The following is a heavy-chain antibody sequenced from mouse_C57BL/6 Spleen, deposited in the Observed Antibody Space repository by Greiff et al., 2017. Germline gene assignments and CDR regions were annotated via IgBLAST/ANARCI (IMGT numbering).Heavy chain of an antibody. CDR1: GFTFSSYG. D-gene: IGHD4-1*01. V-gene: IGHV5-6*02. CDR3: ARRITGTSMDY. CDR2: ISSGGSYT. J-gene: IGHJ4*01. Sequence: DVKLVESGGDLVKPGGSLKLSCAASGFTFSSYGMSWVSQTPDKRLEWVATISSGGSYTYYTDNVKGRFTISRDNATNTLYLQMSSLKSEDTAMYYCARRITGTSMDYWGQGTSVTVSS.